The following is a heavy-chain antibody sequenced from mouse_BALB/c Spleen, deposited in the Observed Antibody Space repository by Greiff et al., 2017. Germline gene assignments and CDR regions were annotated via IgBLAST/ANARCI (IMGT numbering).Heavy chain of an antibody. V-gene: IGHV1S81*02. Sequence: QVQLKQPGAELVKPGASVKLSCKASGYTFTSYYMYWVKQRPGQGLEWIGGINPSNGGTNFNEKFKSKATLTVDKSSSTAYMQLSSLTSEDSAVYYCTRRPIYDGYYDWFAYWGQGTLVTVSA. CDR1: GYTFTSYY. CDR2: INPSNGGT. CDR3: TRRPIYDGYYDWFAY. D-gene: IGHD2-3*01. J-gene: IGHJ3*01.